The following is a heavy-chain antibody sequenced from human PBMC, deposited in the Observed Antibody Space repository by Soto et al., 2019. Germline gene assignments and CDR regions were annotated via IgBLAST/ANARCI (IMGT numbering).Heavy chain of an antibody. V-gene: IGHV3-7*05. J-gene: IGHJ2*01. Sequence: GGSLRLSCAASGFTFSSYWMSWVRQAPGKGLEWVANIKQDGSEKYYVDSVKGRFTISRDNAKNSLYLQMNSLRAEDTAVYYCARGPRFFRTMIVVVTPRYFDLWGRGTLVTVSS. CDR2: IKQDGSEK. D-gene: IGHD3-22*01. CDR1: GFTFSSYW. CDR3: ARGPRFFRTMIVVVTPRYFDL.